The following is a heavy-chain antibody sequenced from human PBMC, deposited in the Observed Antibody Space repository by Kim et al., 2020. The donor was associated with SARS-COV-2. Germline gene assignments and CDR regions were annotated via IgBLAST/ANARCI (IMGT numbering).Heavy chain of an antibody. CDR3: ARTFYDSSGYLPYYFDY. D-gene: IGHD3-22*01. J-gene: IGHJ4*02. Sequence: VKGRFTISRDNSKNTLYLQMNSLRAEDTAVYYCARTFYDSSGYLPYYFDYWGQGTLVTVSS. V-gene: IGHV3-53*01.